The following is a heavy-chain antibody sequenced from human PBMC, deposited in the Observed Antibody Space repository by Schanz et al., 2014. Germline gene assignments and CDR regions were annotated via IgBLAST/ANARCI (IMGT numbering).Heavy chain of an antibody. CDR3: ARDRIAVAGGFFDY. CDR2: ISFDGSHE. Sequence: VQLVESGGGLVQPGGSLRLSCAASGFTFSSYAMSWVRQAPGKGLEWVAVISFDGSHESYADSVRGRFTISRDNSKNTLYLQMDSLRAEDTAVYYCARDRIAVAGGFFDYWGQGTLVTVSS. D-gene: IGHD6-19*01. V-gene: IGHV3-30*04. CDR1: GFTFSSYA. J-gene: IGHJ4*02.